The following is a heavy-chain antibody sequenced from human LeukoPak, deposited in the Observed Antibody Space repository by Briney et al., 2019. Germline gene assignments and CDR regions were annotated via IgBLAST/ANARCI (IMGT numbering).Heavy chain of an antibody. J-gene: IGHJ4*02. CDR1: GGSFSGYY. CDR2: INHSGST. V-gene: IGHV4-34*01. CDR3: ARDRGRYSYGREYYFDY. Sequence: KPSETLSLTCAVYGGSFSGYYWSWIRQPPGKGLEWIGEINHSGSTNYNPSLKSRVTMSVDTSKNQFSLELSSVTAADTAVYYCARDRGRYSYGREYYFDYWGQGTLVTVSS. D-gene: IGHD5-18*01.